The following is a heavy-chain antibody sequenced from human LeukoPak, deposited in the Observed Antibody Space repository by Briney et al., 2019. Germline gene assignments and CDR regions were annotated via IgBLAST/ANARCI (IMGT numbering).Heavy chain of an antibody. Sequence: SQTLSLTCTVSGGSISSGDYYWSWIRLPPGKGLEWIGYIYYSGSTYYNPSLKSRVTISVDTSKNQFSLKLSSVTAADTAVYYCARAIVDTATNFDYWGQGTLVTVSS. CDR1: GGSISSGDYY. CDR3: ARAIVDTATNFDY. J-gene: IGHJ4*02. V-gene: IGHV4-30-4*01. CDR2: IYYSGST. D-gene: IGHD5-18*01.